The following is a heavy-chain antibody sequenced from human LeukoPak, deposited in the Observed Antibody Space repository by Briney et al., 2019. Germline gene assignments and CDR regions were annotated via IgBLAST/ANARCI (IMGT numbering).Heavy chain of an antibody. D-gene: IGHD3-10*01. CDR1: GGSISSYY. J-gene: IGHJ3*02. V-gene: IGHV4-4*07. CDR2: IYTSGST. CDR3: ARAMVRGVMIAFDI. Sequence: SETLSLTCTVSGGSISSYYWSWIRQPAGKGLEWIGRIYTSGSTNYNPSLKSRVTMSVDTSKNQFSLKLSSVTAADTAVYYCARAMVRGVMIAFDIWGQGTMVTVSS.